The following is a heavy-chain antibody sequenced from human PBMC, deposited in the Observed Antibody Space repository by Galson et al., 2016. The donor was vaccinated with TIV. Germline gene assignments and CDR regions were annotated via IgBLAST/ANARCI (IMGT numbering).Heavy chain of an antibody. D-gene: IGHD1-26*01. J-gene: IGHJ4*02. CDR3: ARAWAGSGSY. V-gene: IGHV3-7*03. Sequence: SLRLSCAGSGFTFSSYWMAWVRQAPGKGLEWVANVNEDGSVKYYVDSVKGRFTISRDNAKNSANLQMNSLGAEDTAVYYCARAWAGSGSYWGQGILVTVSS. CDR1: GFTFSSYW. CDR2: VNEDGSVK.